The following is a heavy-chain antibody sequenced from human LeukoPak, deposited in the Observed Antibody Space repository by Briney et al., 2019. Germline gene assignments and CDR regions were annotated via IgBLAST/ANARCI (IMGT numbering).Heavy chain of an antibody. J-gene: IGHJ4*02. CDR1: GFTVSSNY. CDR3: AKTDQPSSHFDLFDY. V-gene: IGHV3-53*01. D-gene: IGHD6-6*01. Sequence: GGSLRLSCAASGFTVSSNYMSWVRQAPGKGLEWVSVIYSGGSTYYADSVKGRFTIPRDNSKNTLYLQMNSLRAEDTAVYYCAKTDQPSSHFDLFDYWGQGILVTVSS. CDR2: IYSGGST.